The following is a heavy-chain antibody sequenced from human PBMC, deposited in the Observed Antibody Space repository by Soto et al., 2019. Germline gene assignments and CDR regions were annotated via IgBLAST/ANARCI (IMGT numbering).Heavy chain of an antibody. D-gene: IGHD3-10*01. CDR2: IYHSGST. CDR3: AKGVQDREDHSAY. V-gene: IGHV4-4*02. J-gene: IGHJ4*02. CDR1: GGSISSSNW. Sequence: PSETLSLTCAVSGGSISSSNWWSWVRQPPGKGLEWIGEIYHSGSTNYNPSLKSRVTISVDKSKNQFSLNLSSVTAADTAVYYSAKGVQDREDHSAYRGQGALVTVSS.